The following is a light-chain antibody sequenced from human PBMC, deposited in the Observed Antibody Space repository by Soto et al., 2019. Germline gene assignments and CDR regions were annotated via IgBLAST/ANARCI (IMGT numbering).Light chain of an antibody. CDR3: QQRSNWPPP. V-gene: IGKV3-11*01. Sequence: EIVLTQSPATLSLSPGERATLACRASQSVSSYLAWYQQKPGQAPRLLIYDASNRATGIPARFSGSGSGTDFTLTISSLEPEDIAVYYCQQRSNWPPPFGGGTKVEIK. J-gene: IGKJ4*01. CDR2: DAS. CDR1: QSVSSY.